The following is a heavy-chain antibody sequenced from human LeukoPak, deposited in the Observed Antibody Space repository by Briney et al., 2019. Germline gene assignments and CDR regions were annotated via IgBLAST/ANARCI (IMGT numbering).Heavy chain of an antibody. Sequence: SETLSLTCTVSGGSISSGDYYWSWIRQPPGKGLEWIGYIYYSGSTYYNPSLKSRVTISVDTSKNQFSLKLSSVTAADTAVYYCARAKVGFLEWLLYDYWGQGTLVTVSS. CDR3: ARAKVGFLEWLLYDY. CDR1: GGSISSGDYY. D-gene: IGHD3-3*01. CDR2: IYYSGST. V-gene: IGHV4-30-4*01. J-gene: IGHJ4*02.